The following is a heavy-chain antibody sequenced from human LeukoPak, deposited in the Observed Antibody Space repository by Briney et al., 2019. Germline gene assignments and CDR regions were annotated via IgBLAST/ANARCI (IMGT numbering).Heavy chain of an antibody. D-gene: IGHD6-19*01. Sequence: GGSLRLSCAASGFTFSSYSMNWVRQAPGKGPEWVSSISSSSSYIYYADSLKGRFTISRDNAKNSLYLQMNSLRAEDTAVYYCARDSIAVAGTSSADMDVWGKGTTVTVSS. J-gene: IGHJ6*03. CDR2: ISSSSSYI. V-gene: IGHV3-21*01. CDR3: ARDSIAVAGTSSADMDV. CDR1: GFTFSSYS.